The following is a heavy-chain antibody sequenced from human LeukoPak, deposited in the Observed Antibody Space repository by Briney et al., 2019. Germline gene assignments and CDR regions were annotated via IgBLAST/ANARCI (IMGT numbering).Heavy chain of an antibody. Sequence: GGSLRLSCAASEFTFSSYAMNWVRQAPGKGLEWVSGISGSGENTYYADSVKGRFTISRDNSKNTLYLQMNSLRAEDTAVYYCAKDYYGSGPYYMDVWGKGTTVTVSS. V-gene: IGHV3-23*01. D-gene: IGHD3-10*01. J-gene: IGHJ6*03. CDR3: AKDYYGSGPYYMDV. CDR2: ISGSGENT. CDR1: EFTFSSYA.